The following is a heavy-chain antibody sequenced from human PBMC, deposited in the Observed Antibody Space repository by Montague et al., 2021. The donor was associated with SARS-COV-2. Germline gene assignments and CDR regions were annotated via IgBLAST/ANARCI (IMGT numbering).Heavy chain of an antibody. CDR3: ARSLFYGSGGYFDF. CDR2: NNGI. J-gene: IGHJ4*02. D-gene: IGHD3-10*01. V-gene: IGHV3-11*03. Sequence: NNGIRYSDSVKGRFTVSRDNAHSSVYLHLDSLTAEATAVYYCARSLFYGSGGYFDFWGQGTLVDVSS.